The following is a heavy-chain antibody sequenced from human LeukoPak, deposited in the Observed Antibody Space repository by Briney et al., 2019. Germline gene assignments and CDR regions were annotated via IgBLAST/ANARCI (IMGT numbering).Heavy chain of an antibody. CDR3: VSPRGFSYGYFDY. Sequence: SEILSLTCTVSGGSISSSSAYWGWIRQPPGKGLEWIGSIYYSKNTYYNPSLKSRVTISADTSKNQFSLTLGSVSATDTAVYYCVSPRGFSYGYFDYWGQGTLVTVSS. V-gene: IGHV4-39*01. J-gene: IGHJ4*02. CDR2: IYYSKNT. CDR1: GGSISSSSAY. D-gene: IGHD5-18*01.